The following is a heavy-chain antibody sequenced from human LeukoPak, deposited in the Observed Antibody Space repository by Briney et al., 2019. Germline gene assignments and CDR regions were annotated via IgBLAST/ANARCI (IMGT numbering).Heavy chain of an antibody. CDR2: INHSGST. D-gene: IGHD2-15*01. V-gene: IGHV4-34*01. J-gene: IGHJ5*02. CDR1: GGSFSGYY. Sequence: SETLSLTCAVYGGSFSGYYWSWIRQPPGKGLERIGKINHSGSTNYNPSLKSRVTISVDTSKNQFSLKLSSVTAADTAVYYCARAPNLGYCSGGSCYSGNWFDPWGQGTLVTVSS. CDR3: ARAPNLGYCSGGSCYSGNWFDP.